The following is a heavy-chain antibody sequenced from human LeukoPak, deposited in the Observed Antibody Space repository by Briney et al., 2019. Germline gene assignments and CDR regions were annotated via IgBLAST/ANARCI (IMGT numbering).Heavy chain of an antibody. J-gene: IGHJ4*02. CDR2: IYYSGSA. CDR3: ARGAAGSDY. Sequence: PSETLSLTCTVSGGSFSDYYWSWIRQSPGKGLEWIEYIYYSGSANYNPSLKSRVTISVDMSKNEFSLKLNSVTAADTAVYYCARGAAGSDYWGQGTLVTVSS. D-gene: IGHD6-13*01. V-gene: IGHV4-59*01. CDR1: GGSFSDYY.